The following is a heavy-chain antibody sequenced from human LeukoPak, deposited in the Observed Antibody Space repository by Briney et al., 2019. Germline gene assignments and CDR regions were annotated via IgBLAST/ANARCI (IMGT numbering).Heavy chain of an antibody. CDR3: ARTYICGGDCYSFDY. J-gene: IGHJ4*02. V-gene: IGHV4-61*02. Sequence: PSQTLSLTCTVSGGSISSGSYYWSWIRQPAGKGLEWIGRIYTSGGTNYNPSLKSRVTISVDTSKNQFSLKPSSVTAADTAVYYCARTYICGGDCYSFDYWGQGTLVTVSS. CDR2: IYTSGGT. CDR1: GGSISSGSYY. D-gene: IGHD2-21*02.